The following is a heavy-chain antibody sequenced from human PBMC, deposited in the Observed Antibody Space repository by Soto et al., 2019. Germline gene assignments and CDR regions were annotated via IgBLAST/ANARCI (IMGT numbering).Heavy chain of an antibody. CDR3: ATLDYDILTGPFDY. CDR2: ISYDGSNK. D-gene: IGHD3-9*01. V-gene: IGHV3-30-3*01. J-gene: IGHJ4*02. CDR1: GFTFSSYA. Sequence: GGSLRLSCAASGFTFSSYAMHWVRQAPGKGLEWVAVISYDGSNKYYADSVKGRFTISRDNSKNTLYLQMNSLRAEDTAVYYCATLDYDILTGPFDYWGKGTLVTVSS.